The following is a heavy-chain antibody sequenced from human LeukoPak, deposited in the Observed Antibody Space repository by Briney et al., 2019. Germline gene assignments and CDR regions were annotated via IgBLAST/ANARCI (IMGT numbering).Heavy chain of an antibody. CDR3: ARLRIFGVVSDAFDI. D-gene: IGHD3-3*02. J-gene: IGHJ3*02. V-gene: IGHV1-18*01. Sequence: GASVKVSCKASGYTFTSYGISWVRQAPGQGLEWMGWISAYNGNTNYAQKLQGRVTMTTDTSTSTAYMELRSLRSDDTAVYYCARLRIFGVVSDAFDIWGQGTMVTVSS. CDR1: GYTFTSYG. CDR2: ISAYNGNT.